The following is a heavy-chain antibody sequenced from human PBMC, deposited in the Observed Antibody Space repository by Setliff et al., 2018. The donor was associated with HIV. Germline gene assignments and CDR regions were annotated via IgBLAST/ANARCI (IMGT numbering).Heavy chain of an antibody. J-gene: IGHJ5*02. CDR3: ARARYGSGSSRWSDP. D-gene: IGHD3-10*01. Sequence: GASVKVSCKASGYTFTGYYMHWVRQAPGQGLEWMGWINPNSGGTNYAQKFQGRVTMTRDTSISTAYMELSRLRSDDTAVYYCARARYGSGSSRWSDPWGQGTLVTVSS. CDR2: INPNSGGT. CDR1: GYTFTGYY. V-gene: IGHV1-2*02.